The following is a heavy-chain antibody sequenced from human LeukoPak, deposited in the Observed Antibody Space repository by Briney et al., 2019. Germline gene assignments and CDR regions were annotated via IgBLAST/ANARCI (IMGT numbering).Heavy chain of an antibody. CDR2: IHYSGST. Sequence: SETLSLTCTVSGGSISSYYWSWIRQPPGKGLEWIGYIHYSGSTNYNPSLKSRVNISGDTSKNQVSLKVTSVTAADTAVYYCGRVPSAGSGTYYIDYWGQGTLVTVSS. J-gene: IGHJ4*02. V-gene: IGHV4-59*01. CDR3: GRVPSAGSGTYYIDY. CDR1: GGSISSYY. D-gene: IGHD3-10*01.